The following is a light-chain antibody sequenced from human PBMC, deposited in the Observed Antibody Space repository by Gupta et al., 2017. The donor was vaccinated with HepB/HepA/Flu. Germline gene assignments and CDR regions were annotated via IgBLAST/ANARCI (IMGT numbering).Light chain of an antibody. V-gene: IGLV2-14*01. Sequence: QSALTQPASVSGSPGQSITISCTGTSSDVGGYNYASWYQQHPGKAPKVMMYDVSNRPSGVSNRFSGSKSGNAASLTISGLQAEDEADDYCSSYTSSSTVVCGGGTKLTVL. CDR1: SSDVGGYNY. CDR2: DVS. CDR3: SSYTSSSTVV. J-gene: IGLJ2*01.